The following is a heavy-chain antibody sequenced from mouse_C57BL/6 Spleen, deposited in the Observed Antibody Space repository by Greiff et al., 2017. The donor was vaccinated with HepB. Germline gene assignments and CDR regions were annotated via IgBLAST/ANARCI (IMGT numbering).Heavy chain of an antibody. CDR3: ARAGYYFDY. CDR2: ISYSGST. J-gene: IGHJ2*01. V-gene: IGHV3-1*01. Sequence: EVQLQQSGPGMVKPSQSLSLTCTVPGYSITSGYDWHWIRHFPGNKLEWMGYISYSGSTNYNPSLKSRISITHDTSKNHFFLKLNSVTTEDTATYYCARAGYYFDYWGQGTTLTVSS. CDR1: GYSITSGYD. D-gene: IGHD2-2*01.